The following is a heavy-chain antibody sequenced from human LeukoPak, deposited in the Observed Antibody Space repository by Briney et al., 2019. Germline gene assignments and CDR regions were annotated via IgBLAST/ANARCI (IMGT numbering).Heavy chain of an antibody. CDR2: IYHSGST. CDR1: GYSISSGYY. Sequence: KPSETLSLTCAVSGYSISSGYYWGWIRQPPGQGLEWIGSIYHSGSTYYNPSLKSRVTISVDTSKNQFSLKLSSVTAADTAVYYCARGGSLDSDFDYWGQGTLVTVSS. CDR3: ARGGSLDSDFDY. V-gene: IGHV4-38-2*01. J-gene: IGHJ4*02. D-gene: IGHD2-15*01.